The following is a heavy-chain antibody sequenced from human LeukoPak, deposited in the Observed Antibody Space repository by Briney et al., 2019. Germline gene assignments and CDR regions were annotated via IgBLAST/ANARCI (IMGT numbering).Heavy chain of an antibody. CDR2: IYPGDSDT. CDR1: GYSFTSYW. J-gene: IGHJ6*02. V-gene: IGHV5-51*01. CDR3: AVSDTAMVQSYYYYGMDV. Sequence: GESLKISCKGSGYSFTSYWIGWVRQMPGKGLEWMGIIYPGDSDTRYSPSFQGQVTISADKSISTAYLQWSSLKASDTAMYYCAVSDTAMVQSYYYYGMDVWGQGTTVTVSS. D-gene: IGHD5-18*01.